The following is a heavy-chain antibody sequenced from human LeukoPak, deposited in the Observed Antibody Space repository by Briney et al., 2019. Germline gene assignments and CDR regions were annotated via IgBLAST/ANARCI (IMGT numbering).Heavy chain of an antibody. CDR1: AGSSSSSSYY. J-gene: IGHJ4*02. V-gene: IGHV4-61*05. Sequence: SETLSLTCTVSAGSSSSSSYYWGWIRQPPGKGLEWIGYVYYSGTTNYNPSLKSRVTISVDTSKNQFSLKLSSVTAADTAVYYCARVPTVTFFDYWGQGTLVTVSS. CDR2: VYYSGTT. CDR3: ARVPTVTFFDY. D-gene: IGHD4-17*01.